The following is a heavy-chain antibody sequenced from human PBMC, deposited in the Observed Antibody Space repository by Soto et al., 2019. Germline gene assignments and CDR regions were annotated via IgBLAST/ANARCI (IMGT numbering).Heavy chain of an antibody. CDR3: ARGDPPRGLLWFGELLWGAFDI. Sequence: VKVSCKASGYTFTSYAMHWVRQAPGQRLEWMGWINAGNGNTKYSQKFQGRVTITRDTSASTAYMELSSLRSEDTAVYYCARGDPPRGLLWFGELLWGAFDIWGQGTMVTVSS. D-gene: IGHD3-10*01. CDR1: GYTFTSYA. V-gene: IGHV1-3*01. CDR2: INAGNGNT. J-gene: IGHJ3*02.